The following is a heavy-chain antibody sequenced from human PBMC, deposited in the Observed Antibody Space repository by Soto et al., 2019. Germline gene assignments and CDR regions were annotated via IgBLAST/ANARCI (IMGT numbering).Heavy chain of an antibody. V-gene: IGHV1-46*01. J-gene: IGHJ3*02. Sequence: ASVKVSCKASGYTFTSYYMHWVRQAPGQGLEWMGIINPSGGRTSYAQKFQGRVTMTEDTSTDTAYMELSSLRSEDTAVYYCATDAFGAFDIWGQGTMVTVSS. CDR1: GYTFTSYY. CDR3: ATDAFGAFDI. CDR2: INPSGGRT. D-gene: IGHD3-16*01.